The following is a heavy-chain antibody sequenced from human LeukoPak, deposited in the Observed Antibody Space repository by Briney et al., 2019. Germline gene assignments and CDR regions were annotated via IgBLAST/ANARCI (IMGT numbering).Heavy chain of an antibody. V-gene: IGHV3-30*04. CDR1: GFTFSSYA. J-gene: IGHJ6*03. D-gene: IGHD2-15*01. Sequence: PGGSLRLSFAASGFTFSSYAMHWVRQAPGKGLEWVAVISYDGSNKYYADSVKGRFTISRDNSKNTLYLQMNSLRAEDTAVYYCARDRQRYCSGGSCYFYYYYYMDVWGKGTTVTVSS. CDR3: ARDRQRYCSGGSCYFYYYYYMDV. CDR2: ISYDGSNK.